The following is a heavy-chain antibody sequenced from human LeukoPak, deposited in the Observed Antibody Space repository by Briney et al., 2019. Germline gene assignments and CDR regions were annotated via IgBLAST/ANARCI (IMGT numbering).Heavy chain of an antibody. CDR2: IYHSGST. CDR3: ARQTGSGLFILP. Sequence: SGTLSLTCAVSGGSISSSNWWSWVRQPPGKGLEWIGEIYHSGSTNYNPSLKSRVTISVDTSKSQFSLKLSSVTAADTAVYYCARQTGSGLFILPGGQGTLVTVSS. CDR1: GGSISSSNW. V-gene: IGHV4-4*02. D-gene: IGHD3/OR15-3a*01. J-gene: IGHJ4*02.